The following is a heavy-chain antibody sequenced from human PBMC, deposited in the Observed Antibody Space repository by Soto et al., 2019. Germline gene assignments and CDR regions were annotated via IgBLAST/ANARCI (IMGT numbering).Heavy chain of an antibody. V-gene: IGHV1-46*01. CDR2: INPSGGST. CDR1: GYTFTSYY. CDR3: ARAYSNRYYYYGMDV. D-gene: IGHD4-4*01. J-gene: IGHJ6*02. Sequence: ASVKVSCKASGYTFTSYYMHWVRQAPGQGLEWMGIINPSGGSTSYAQKFQGRVTMTRDTSTSTVYMEPSSLRSEDTAVYYCARAYSNRYYYYGMDVWGQGTTVTVSS.